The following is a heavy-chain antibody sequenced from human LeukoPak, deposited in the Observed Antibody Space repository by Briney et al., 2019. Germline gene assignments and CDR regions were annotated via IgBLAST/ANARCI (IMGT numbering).Heavy chain of an antibody. D-gene: IGHD6-19*01. Sequence: GGPLRLSCAAWGFTFSSYGMHWLRQAPAKGLEGVAVIWYDGSNKYDAASVTGRITISRKNSKKSQYLQMRSLRAEDTAVYYCARGRSIAVAGRVPGVDWFDPWGQGTLVTVSS. J-gene: IGHJ5*02. CDR3: ARGRSIAVAGRVPGVDWFDP. V-gene: IGHV3-33*01. CDR2: IWYDGSNK. CDR1: GFTFSSYG.